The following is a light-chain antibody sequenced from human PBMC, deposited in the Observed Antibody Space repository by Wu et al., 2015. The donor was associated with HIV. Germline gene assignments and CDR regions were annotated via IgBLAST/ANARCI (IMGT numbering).Light chain of an antibody. CDR1: QSVSSTS. V-gene: IGKV3-20*01. CDR3: QQYGSSPLT. J-gene: IGKJ4*01. Sequence: EIVLTQSPGTLSLSPGERATLSCRASQSVSSTSLAWYQQKSGQAPKLLIYGASNRATGIPDRFSGGGSGTDFTLTISRLEPEDFAVYYCQQYGSSPLTFGGGTKVEIK. CDR2: GAS.